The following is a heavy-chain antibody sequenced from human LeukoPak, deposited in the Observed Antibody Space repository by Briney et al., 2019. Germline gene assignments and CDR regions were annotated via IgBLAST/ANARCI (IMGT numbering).Heavy chain of an antibody. CDR3: ARDPGGRGGIFWFDP. J-gene: IGHJ5*02. V-gene: IGHV6-1*01. CDR1: GDSVSSKSAA. Sequence: SQTLSLTCAISGDSVSSKSAAWNWIRQSPSRGLEWLGRTYYRSKWSSGYAEPVKSRITINPDTSKNQFSLQLNSVTPEDTAVYYCARDPGGRGGIFWFDPWGQGTLVTVSS. D-gene: IGHD4-23*01. CDR2: TYYRSKWSS.